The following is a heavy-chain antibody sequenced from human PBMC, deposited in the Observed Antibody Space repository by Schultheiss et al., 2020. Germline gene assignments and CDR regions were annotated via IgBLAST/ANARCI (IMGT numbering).Heavy chain of an antibody. V-gene: IGHV5-51*01. D-gene: IGHD6-19*01. CDR3: ARTVPGIKAFDI. Sequence: GESLKISCKASGYSFTNYWIAWVRQMPGKGLEWMGIIYPGDSDTRYIPSFQGQVTISTDKSTSTAYLQWSSLKASDTAMYYCARTVPGIKAFDIWGQGTMVTVSS. CDR2: IYPGDSDT. J-gene: IGHJ3*02. CDR1: GYSFTNYW.